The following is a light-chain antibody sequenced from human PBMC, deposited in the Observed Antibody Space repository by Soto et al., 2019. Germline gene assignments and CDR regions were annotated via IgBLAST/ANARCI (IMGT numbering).Light chain of an antibody. J-gene: IGLJ2*01. CDR3: CSFAVGAALV. CDR2: EGT. V-gene: IGLV2-23*01. Sequence: QSVLTQPASVSASPGQSITISCTGTSSNVGTYDPVSWYQHHPDKAPKLIIYEGTKRPSGISSRFSGSKSGNTASLTISGLQAEDDADYYCCSFAVGAALVFGGGTQLTVL. CDR1: SSNVGTYDP.